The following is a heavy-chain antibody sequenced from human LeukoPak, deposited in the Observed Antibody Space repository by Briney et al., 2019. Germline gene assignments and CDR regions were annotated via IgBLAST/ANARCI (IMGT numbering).Heavy chain of an antibody. CDR3: ARVRAVVPAAIPENWFDP. Sequence: ASVKVSCKASGYTFTSYGISWVRQAPGQGLEWMGWISAYNGNTNYAQKLQGRVTMTTDTSTSTAYMELRSLRSDDTAVYYCARVRAVVPAAIPENWFDPWGQGTLVAVSS. V-gene: IGHV1-18*01. CDR1: GYTFTSYG. D-gene: IGHD2-2*01. J-gene: IGHJ5*02. CDR2: ISAYNGNT.